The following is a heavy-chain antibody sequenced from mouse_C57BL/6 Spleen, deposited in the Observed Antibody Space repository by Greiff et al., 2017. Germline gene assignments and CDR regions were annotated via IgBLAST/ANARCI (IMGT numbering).Heavy chain of an antibody. Sequence: EVQLQQSGPELVKPGASVKISCKASGYTFTDYYMNWVKQSHGKSLEWIGDINPNNGGTSYNQKFKGKATLTVDKSSSTAYMELRSLTSEDSAVYYCAGDYDRDYYAMDYWGQGTSVTVSS. CDR2: INPNNGGT. CDR3: AGDYDRDYYAMDY. CDR1: GYTFTDYY. V-gene: IGHV1-26*01. D-gene: IGHD2-4*01. J-gene: IGHJ4*01.